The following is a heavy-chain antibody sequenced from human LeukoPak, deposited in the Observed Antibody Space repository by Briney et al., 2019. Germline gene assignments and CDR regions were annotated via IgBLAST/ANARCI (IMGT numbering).Heavy chain of an antibody. CDR1: GGSISSYY. CDR2: IYYSGST. CDR3: ARTDKIDYCDSSGYEYFQH. Sequence: PSETLSLTCTVSGGSISSYYWSWIRQPPGKGLEWVGYIYYSGSTNYNPSLKSRVTISVDTSKNQFSLKLSSVTAADTAVYYCARTDKIDYCDSSGYEYFQHWGQGTLVTVSS. V-gene: IGHV4-59*01. J-gene: IGHJ1*01. D-gene: IGHD3-22*01.